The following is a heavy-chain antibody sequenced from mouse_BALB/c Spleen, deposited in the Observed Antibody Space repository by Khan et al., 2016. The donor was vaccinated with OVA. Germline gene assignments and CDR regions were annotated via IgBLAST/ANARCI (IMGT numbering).Heavy chain of an antibody. J-gene: IGHJ3*01. CDR3: ARRNYFGYTFAY. Sequence: QVQLPQSGAELARPGASVKLSCKASGYTFTDYYINWVKQRTGQGLEWIGEISPGSGDTYYNEKFKGKATLTADKSSRTVYMQLSSLAAEASAVYFCARRNYFGYTFAYWGQGTLVTVSA. V-gene: IGHV1-77*01. CDR1: GYTFTDYY. D-gene: IGHD1-2*01. CDR2: ISPGSGDT.